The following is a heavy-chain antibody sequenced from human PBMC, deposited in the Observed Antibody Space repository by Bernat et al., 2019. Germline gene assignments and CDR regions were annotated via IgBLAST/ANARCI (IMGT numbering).Heavy chain of an antibody. V-gene: IGHV3-30*01. J-gene: IGHJ6*04. CDR1: GFTFSSYA. Sequence: QVQLVESGGGVVQPGRSLRLSCAASGFTFSSYAMHWVRQAPGKGLEWVAVISYDGSNKYYADSVKGRFTISRDNSKNTLYLQMNSLRAEDTAVYYCAREAEYSSSSGLFGVWGKGTPVTVSS. D-gene: IGHD6-6*01. CDR3: AREAEYSSSSGLFGV. CDR2: ISYDGSNK.